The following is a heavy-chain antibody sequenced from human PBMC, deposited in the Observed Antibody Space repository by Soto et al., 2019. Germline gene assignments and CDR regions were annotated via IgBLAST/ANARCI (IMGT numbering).Heavy chain of an antibody. Sequence: PSETLSLTCAVYGGSFSGYYWSWIRQPPGKGLEWIGEINHSGSTNYNPSLKSRVTISVDTSKNQFSLKLSSVTAADTAVYYCARVDCGGDCYRRRVLWEYFQHWGQGTLVTVSS. V-gene: IGHV4-34*01. J-gene: IGHJ1*01. CDR3: ARVDCGGDCYRRRVLWEYFQH. CDR2: INHSGST. CDR1: GGSFSGYY. D-gene: IGHD2-21*01.